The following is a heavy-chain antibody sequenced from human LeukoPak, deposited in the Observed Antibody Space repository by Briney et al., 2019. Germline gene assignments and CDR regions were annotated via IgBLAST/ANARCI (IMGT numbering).Heavy chain of an antibody. V-gene: IGHV3-23*01. J-gene: IGHJ4*02. CDR3: AKDHRDFLSY. CDR2: ISDSGGST. CDR1: GFTFSSYA. D-gene: IGHD2-21*02. Sequence: GGSLRLSCAASGFTFSSYAMSWVRQAPGKGLEWFSAISDSGGSTYYADSVKGRFTISGDNSKNTLYLQMNSLRAEDTAVYYCAKDHRDFLSYWGQGTLVTVSS.